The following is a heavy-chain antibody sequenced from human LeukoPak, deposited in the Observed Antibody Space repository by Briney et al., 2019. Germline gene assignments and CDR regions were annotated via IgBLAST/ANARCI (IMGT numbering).Heavy chain of an antibody. Sequence: PGGSLRLSCAASGFTFSSYGMQWVRQAPGKGLEWVAVISYDGSNKYYADSVKGRFTISRDNSKNTLYLQMNSLRAEDTAVYYCAKEGSGYDWDHDAFDIWGQGTMVTVSS. J-gene: IGHJ3*02. CDR1: GFTFSSYG. CDR2: ISYDGSNK. CDR3: AKEGSGYDWDHDAFDI. V-gene: IGHV3-30*18. D-gene: IGHD5-12*01.